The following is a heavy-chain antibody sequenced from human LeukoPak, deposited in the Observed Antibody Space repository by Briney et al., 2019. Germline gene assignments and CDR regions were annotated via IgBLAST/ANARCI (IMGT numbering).Heavy chain of an antibody. CDR2: IYYSGST. Sequence: PSETLSLTCTVSGGSISSYYWSWIRQPPGKGLEWIGYIYYSGSTNYNPSLKSRVTISVDTSKNQFSLKLSSVTAADTAVYYCASDAVVVVAATGIFDYWGQGTLVTVSS. D-gene: IGHD2-15*01. J-gene: IGHJ4*02. V-gene: IGHV4-59*12. CDR3: ASDAVVVVAATGIFDY. CDR1: GGSISSYY.